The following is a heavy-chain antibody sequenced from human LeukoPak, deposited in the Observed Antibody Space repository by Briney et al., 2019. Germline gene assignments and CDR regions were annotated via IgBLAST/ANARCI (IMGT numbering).Heavy chain of an antibody. CDR2: INHSGST. J-gene: IGHJ6*02. CDR3: ARAGKVPGYCSSTSCQYYYYYYGMDV. Sequence: SETLSLTCAVYGGSFSGYYWSWIRQPPGKGLEWIGEINHSGSTNYNPSLKSRVTISVDTSKNQFSLKLSSVTAADTAVYYCARAGKVPGYCSSTSCQYYYYYYGMDVWGQGTTVTVSS. V-gene: IGHV4-34*01. D-gene: IGHD2-2*01. CDR1: GGSFSGYY.